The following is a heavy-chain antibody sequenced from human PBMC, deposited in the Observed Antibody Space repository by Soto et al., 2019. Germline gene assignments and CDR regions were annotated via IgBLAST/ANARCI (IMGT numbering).Heavy chain of an antibody. V-gene: IGHV4-34*01. Sequence: PSETLSLTCAVYGGSFSGYYWSWIRQPPGKGLEWIGEINHSGSTNYNPSLKSRVTISVDTSKDKFSLKLSSVTAADTAVYYCSRSSGDHFFYYGMDVWGHGTTVTVSS. CDR1: GGSFSGYY. J-gene: IGHJ6*02. D-gene: IGHD4-17*01. CDR2: INHSGST. CDR3: SRSSGDHFFYYGMDV.